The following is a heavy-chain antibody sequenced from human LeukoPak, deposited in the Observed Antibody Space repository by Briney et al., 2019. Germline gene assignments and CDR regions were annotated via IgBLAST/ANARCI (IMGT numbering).Heavy chain of an antibody. V-gene: IGHV1-69*13. CDR1: GGTFSSYA. J-gene: IGHJ6*02. D-gene: IGHD3-22*01. CDR2: IIPIFGTA. Sequence: GASVKVSCKASGGTFSSYAISWVRQAPGQGLEWMGGIIPIFGTANYAQKFQGRVTITADESTSTAYMELSSLRSEDTAVYHCARAKSPDDSSGYWDYYYYGMDVWGQGTTVAVSS. CDR3: ARAKSPDDSSGYWDYYYYGMDV.